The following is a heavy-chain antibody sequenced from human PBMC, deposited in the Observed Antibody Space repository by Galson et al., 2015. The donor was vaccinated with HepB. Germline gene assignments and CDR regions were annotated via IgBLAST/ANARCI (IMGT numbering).Heavy chain of an antibody. CDR2: IFKNGAT. V-gene: IGHV4-59*01. CDR3: ATMTSVTSWVAFDL. CDR1: VASISSFY. D-gene: IGHD4-17*01. J-gene: IGHJ3*01. Sequence: SETLSLTCSVSVASISSFYWSWIRHRPGKGLEWIGYIFKNGATDYNPSLTSRVTIPVDTSENQVSLILTSVTAADAAMYYCATMTSVTSWVAFDLWGQGTGVAVSS.